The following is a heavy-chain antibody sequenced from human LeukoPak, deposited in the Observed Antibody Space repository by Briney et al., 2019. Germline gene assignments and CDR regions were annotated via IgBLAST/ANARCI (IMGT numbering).Heavy chain of an antibody. CDR2: LYSDGNT. D-gene: IGHD1-14*01. V-gene: IGHV3-53*01. Sequence: GGSLRLSCAASGYTVITNDMTWVRQAPGKGLERVSVLYSDGNTKYADSVQGRFTISRDNSKNTLYLEMNSLSPDDTAVYYCARGVEPLAANTLAYWGQGTLVTVSS. J-gene: IGHJ4*02. CDR3: ARGVEPLAANTLAY. CDR1: GYTVITND.